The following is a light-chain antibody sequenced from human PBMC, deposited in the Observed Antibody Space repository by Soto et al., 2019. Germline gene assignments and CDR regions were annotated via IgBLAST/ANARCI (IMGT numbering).Light chain of an antibody. V-gene: IGKV3-11*02. CDR1: QSIRRY. Sequence: EIVLTQSPATLSLSPGERATLFCRASQSIRRYLAWYQQKPGQAPRLLIYDASNRATGIPDRFSGSGSGRDFTLSISSVEPEDWGVYCCQRRRRWWTFGQGNKVEIK. CDR3: QRRRRWWT. J-gene: IGKJ1*01. CDR2: DAS.